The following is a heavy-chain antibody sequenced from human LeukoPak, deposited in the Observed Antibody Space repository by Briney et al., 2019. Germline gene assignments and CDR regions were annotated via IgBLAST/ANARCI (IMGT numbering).Heavy chain of an antibody. D-gene: IGHD6-6*01. Sequence: SETLSLTCTVSGGSISNKYWSWIRQPPGKGLEWIGYIYYSGSTNYNPSLKSRVTILVDTSKNQFSLKLTSVTAADTAVYYCARLVPPGWFDPWGQGTLVTVSS. CDR2: IYYSGST. CDR1: GGSISNKY. J-gene: IGHJ5*02. V-gene: IGHV4-59*08. CDR3: ARLVPPGWFDP.